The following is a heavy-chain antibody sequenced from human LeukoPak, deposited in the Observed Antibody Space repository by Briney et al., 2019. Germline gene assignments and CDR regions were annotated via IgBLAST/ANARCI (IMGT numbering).Heavy chain of an antibody. D-gene: IGHD6-13*01. CDR2: MSGSGGNT. Sequence: PGGSLRLSCAASGFTFGSYAMSWVRQTPGRSLEWVSGMSGSGGNTYYADSVKGRFTISRDNSKNTLYLQMISLRAEDTAIYYCAKSRGSSWYDFDYWGQGTLVTVSS. CDR1: GFTFGSYA. CDR3: AKSRGSSWYDFDY. J-gene: IGHJ4*02. V-gene: IGHV3-23*01.